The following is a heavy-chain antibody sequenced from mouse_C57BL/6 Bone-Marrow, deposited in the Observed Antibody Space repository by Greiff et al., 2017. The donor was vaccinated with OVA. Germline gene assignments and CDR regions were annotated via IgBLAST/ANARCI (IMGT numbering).Heavy chain of an antibody. D-gene: IGHD1-1*01. CDR3: ARRDYYGSSYYAMDY. Sequence: EVQVVESGGDLVKPGGSLKLSCAASVFTFSSYGMSWVRQTPDKRLEWVATISSGGSYTYYPDSVKGRFTISRDTAKNTLYLQMSSLKSEDTAMYYCARRDYYGSSYYAMDYWGQGTSVTVSS. CDR1: VFTFSSYG. V-gene: IGHV5-6*01. CDR2: ISSGGSYT. J-gene: IGHJ4*01.